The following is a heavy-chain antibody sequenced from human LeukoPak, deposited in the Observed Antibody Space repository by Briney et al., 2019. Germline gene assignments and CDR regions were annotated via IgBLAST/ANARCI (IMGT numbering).Heavy chain of an antibody. V-gene: IGHV4-30-2*01. Sequence: SETLSLTCTVSGGSISSGGYYWSWIRQPPGKGLEWIGYIYHSGSTYYNPSLKSRVTISVDRSKNQFSLKLSSVTAADTAVYYCARAAVEYSSSSDDYWGQGTLVTVSS. J-gene: IGHJ4*02. D-gene: IGHD6-6*01. CDR3: ARAAVEYSSSSDDY. CDR2: IYHSGST. CDR1: GGSISSGGYY.